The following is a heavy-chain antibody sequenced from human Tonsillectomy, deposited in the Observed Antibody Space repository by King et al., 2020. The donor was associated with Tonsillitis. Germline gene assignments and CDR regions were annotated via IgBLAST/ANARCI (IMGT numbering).Heavy chain of an antibody. Sequence: VQLVESGGGVVQPGRSLRLSCATSGFTFSTYGMHWVRQAPGKGLEWVAVISYDGSNKVYVDSVKGRFTISRDNSENTLYLQMSSLRIEDTAVYYCAKDLPADAGMGGADQWGQGTLVTVST. CDR1: GFTFSTYG. CDR3: AKDLPADAGMGGADQ. D-gene: IGHD6-13*01. V-gene: IGHV3-30*18. CDR2: ISYDGSNK. J-gene: IGHJ4*02.